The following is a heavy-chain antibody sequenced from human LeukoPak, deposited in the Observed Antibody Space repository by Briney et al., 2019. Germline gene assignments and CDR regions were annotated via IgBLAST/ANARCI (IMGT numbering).Heavy chain of an antibody. V-gene: IGHV3-23*01. CDR3: AKSPPLGDYDSSGYSDGFDY. CDR1: GFTFSSYW. CDR2: ISGSGGST. D-gene: IGHD3-22*01. Sequence: TGGSLRLSCAASGFTFSSYWMSWVRQAPGKGLEWVSAISGSGGSTYYADSVKGRFTISRDNSKNTLYLQMNSLRAEDTAVYYCAKSPPLGDYDSSGYSDGFDYWGQGTLVTVSS. J-gene: IGHJ4*02.